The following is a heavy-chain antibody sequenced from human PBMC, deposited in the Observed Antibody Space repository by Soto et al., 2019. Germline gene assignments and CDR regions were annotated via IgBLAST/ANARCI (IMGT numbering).Heavy chain of an antibody. CDR2: IYYSGTT. V-gene: IGHV4-59*01. J-gene: IGHJ5*02. CDR1: GGSISSYY. Sequence: LTCTVSGGSISSYYWSWIRQPPGKGLEWIGYIYYSGTTNYNPSLKSRVTISVDTSKNQFSLKLSSVTAADTAVYYCARYSGRYSYNWFDPWGEAPLVTVSS. D-gene: IGHD1-26*01. CDR3: ARYSGRYSYNWFDP.